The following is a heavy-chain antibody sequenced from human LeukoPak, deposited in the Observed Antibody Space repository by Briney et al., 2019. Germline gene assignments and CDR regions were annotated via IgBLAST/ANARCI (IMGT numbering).Heavy chain of an antibody. CDR1: GFTFSSYA. J-gene: IGHJ4*02. D-gene: IGHD3-9*01. V-gene: IGHV3-23*01. CDR3: AKLLTGYGGDFDY. CDR2: ISGSGGST. Sequence: PTGGSLRLSCAASGFTFSSYAMSWVRQAPGKGLEWVSAISGSGGSTYYADSVKGRFTISRDNSKNTLYLQMNSLRAEDTAVYYCAKLLTGYGGDFDYWGQGTLVTVSS.